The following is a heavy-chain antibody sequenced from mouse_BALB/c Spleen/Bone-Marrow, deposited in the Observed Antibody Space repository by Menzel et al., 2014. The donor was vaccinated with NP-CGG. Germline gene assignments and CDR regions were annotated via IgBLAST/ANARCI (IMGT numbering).Heavy chain of an antibody. CDR3: ARQNYVILPAD. CDR2: IDTYNGGT. J-gene: IGHJ3*01. D-gene: IGHD1-1*02. Sequence: QHQQSATEMAKPGASEQGCCKASGYALTSYNLHWVPQRHGKSIEWIGYIDTYNGGTSYNQKFKGKATLTIDKSSSTACMQLNRLTSQDSEVYYCARQNYVILPADWGQGTLVTVSA. V-gene: IGHV1S135*01. CDR1: GYALTSYN.